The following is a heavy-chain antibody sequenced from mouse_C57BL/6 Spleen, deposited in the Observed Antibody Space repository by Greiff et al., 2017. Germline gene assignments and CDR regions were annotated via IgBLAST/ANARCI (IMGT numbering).Heavy chain of an antibody. CDR3: ARRGKNWDWFAY. V-gene: IGHV1-42*01. D-gene: IGHD4-1*01. Sequence: EVMLVESGPELVKPGASVKISCKASGYSFTGYYMNWVKQSPEKSLEWIGEINPSTGGTTYNQKFKAKATLTVDKSSSTAYMQLKSLTSEDSAVYYCARRGKNWDWFAYWGQGTLVTVSA. CDR2: INPSTGGT. CDR1: GYSFTGYY. J-gene: IGHJ3*01.